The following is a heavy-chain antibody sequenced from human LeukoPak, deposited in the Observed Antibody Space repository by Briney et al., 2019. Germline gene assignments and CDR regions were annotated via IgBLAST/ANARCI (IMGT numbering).Heavy chain of an antibody. J-gene: IGHJ4*02. CDR2: ISHDGRSK. D-gene: IGHD2-15*01. V-gene: IGHV3-30*18. CDR1: GFTFSNYG. Sequence: GGSLRLSCAASGFTFSNYGIHWVRQAPGKGLEWVAVISHDGRSKHYADSVKGRFTISRDNSQNTLYLQMNSLRTEDTAVYSCAKEYCGGGSCYEDYFDSWGQGTLVTVSS. CDR3: AKEYCGGGSCYEDYFDS.